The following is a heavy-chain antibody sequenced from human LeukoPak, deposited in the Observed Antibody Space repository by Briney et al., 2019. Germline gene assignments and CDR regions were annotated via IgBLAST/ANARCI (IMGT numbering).Heavy chain of an antibody. CDR1: GGSITTYY. D-gene: IGHD3-3*01. CDR2: IYYSGST. J-gene: IGHJ4*02. CDR3: ASLRITIFGVVIGFDY. Sequence: SETLSLTCIVSGGSITTYYWSWIRQPPGKGLEWIGYIYYSGSTNYNPSLKSRVTISVDTSKNQFSLKLSSVTAADTAVYYCASLRITIFGVVIGFDYWGQGTLVTVSS. V-gene: IGHV4-59*01.